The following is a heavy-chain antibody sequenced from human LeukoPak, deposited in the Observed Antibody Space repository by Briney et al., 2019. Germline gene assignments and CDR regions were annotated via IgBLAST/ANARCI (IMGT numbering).Heavy chain of an antibody. D-gene: IGHD3-22*01. CDR3: ARRRSSGYPNYYYYYMDV. Sequence: PSESLSLTCAVYSGSLSSYYWSWISQPPGKGLEWNGEINHSGSHNYNPSLKSEVTISVDPPKNQFSLKLRSVTPADTAVYYGARRRSSGYPNYYYYYMDVWGKGTTVTVSS. J-gene: IGHJ6*03. CDR1: SGSLSSYY. CDR2: INHSGSH. V-gene: IGHV4-34*01.